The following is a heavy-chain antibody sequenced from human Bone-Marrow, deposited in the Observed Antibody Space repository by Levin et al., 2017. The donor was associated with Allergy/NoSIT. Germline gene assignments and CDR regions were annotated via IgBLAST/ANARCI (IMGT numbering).Heavy chain of an antibody. CDR2: IKQDGSEK. V-gene: IGHV3-7*01. CDR3: ARGLKLGGYHFDY. J-gene: IGHJ4*02. Sequence: PGGSLRLSCAASGFTFSSYWMSWVRQAPGKGLEWVANIKQDGSEKYYVDSVKGRFTISRDNAKNSLYLQMNSLRAEDTAVYYCARGLKLGGYHFDYWGQGTLVTVSS. D-gene: IGHD5-12*01. CDR1: GFTFSSYW.